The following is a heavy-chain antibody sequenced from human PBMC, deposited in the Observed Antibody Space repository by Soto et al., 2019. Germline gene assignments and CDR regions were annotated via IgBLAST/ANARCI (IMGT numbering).Heavy chain of an antibody. Sequence: ASVKVSCKASGYTFTGYYMHWVGQAPGQGLEWMGWINPNSGGTNYAQKFQGWVTMTRDTSISTAYMELSRLRSDDTAVYYCARESGSYSGWFDPWGQGTLVTVSS. J-gene: IGHJ5*02. CDR1: GYTFTGYY. V-gene: IGHV1-2*04. CDR2: INPNSGGT. CDR3: ARESGSYSGWFDP. D-gene: IGHD1-26*01.